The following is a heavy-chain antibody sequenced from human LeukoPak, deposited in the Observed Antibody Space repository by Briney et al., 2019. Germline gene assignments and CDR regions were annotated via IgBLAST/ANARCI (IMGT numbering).Heavy chain of an antibody. Sequence: ASVKVSCKASGYTFTSYGISWVRQAPGQGLEWMGWISAYNGNTNYAQKFQGRVTMTRDTSISTAYMELSRLRSDDTAVYYCASGYSYGTNAFDIWGQGTMVTVSS. CDR2: ISAYNGNT. J-gene: IGHJ3*02. D-gene: IGHD5-18*01. CDR1: GYTFTSYG. V-gene: IGHV1-18*01. CDR3: ASGYSYGTNAFDI.